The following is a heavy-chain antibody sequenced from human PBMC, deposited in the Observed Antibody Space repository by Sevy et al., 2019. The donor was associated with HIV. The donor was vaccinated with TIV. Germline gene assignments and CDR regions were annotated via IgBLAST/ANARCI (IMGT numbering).Heavy chain of an antibody. Sequence: GESLKISCAASGFTFSSYSMNWVRQAPGKGLEWVSSISSSSSYIYYADSVKGRFTISRDNAKNSLYLQMNSLRAEDTAVYYCARERVAVAAHWGQGTLVTVSS. CDR3: ARERVAVAAH. CDR1: GFTFSSYS. J-gene: IGHJ4*02. D-gene: IGHD6-19*01. CDR2: ISSSSSYI. V-gene: IGHV3-21*01.